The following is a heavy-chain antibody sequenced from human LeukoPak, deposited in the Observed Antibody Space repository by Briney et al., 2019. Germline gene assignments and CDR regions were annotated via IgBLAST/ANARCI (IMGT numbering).Heavy chain of an antibody. Sequence: ASVKVSCKTSGYTFTNYGITWVGQAPGQGLEWMGWVSAHGDNTNYVKKIQGRVTMTTDTSTSTAYMELRSLRSDDTAVYYCARDCIGCHGFDYWGQGTLVTVSS. V-gene: IGHV1-18*01. CDR2: VSAHGDNT. J-gene: IGHJ4*02. CDR1: GYTFTNYG. CDR3: ARDCIGCHGFDY. D-gene: IGHD2-15*01.